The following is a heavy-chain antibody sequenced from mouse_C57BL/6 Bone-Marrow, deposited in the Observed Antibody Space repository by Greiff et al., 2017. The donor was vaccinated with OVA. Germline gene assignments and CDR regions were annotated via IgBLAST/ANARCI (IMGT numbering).Heavy chain of an antibody. D-gene: IGHD2-4*01. CDR1: GYSITSGYY. V-gene: IGHV3-6*01. CDR2: ISYDGSN. CDR3: AIYYDYGDWYFDV. J-gene: IGHJ1*03. Sequence: EVKLVESGPGLVKPSQSLSLTCSVTGYSITSGYYWNWIRQFPGNKLEWMGYISYDGSNNYNPSLKNRISITRDTSKNQFFLKLNSVTTEDTATDYCAIYYDYGDWYFDVWGTGTTVTVSS.